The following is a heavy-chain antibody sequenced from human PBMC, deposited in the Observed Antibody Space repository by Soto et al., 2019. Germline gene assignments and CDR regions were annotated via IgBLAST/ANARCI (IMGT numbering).Heavy chain of an antibody. CDR2: VYATGTT. CDR1: GASISGFY. Sequence: SETLSLTCTVSGASISGFYWSWIRKSAGKGLEWIGRVYATGTTDYNPSLKSRVMMSVDTSKKQFSLKLRSVTAADTAVYYCVRDGTKTLRDWFDPWGQGMSVTVSS. CDR3: VRDGTKTLRDWFDP. D-gene: IGHD1-1*01. V-gene: IGHV4-4*07. J-gene: IGHJ5*02.